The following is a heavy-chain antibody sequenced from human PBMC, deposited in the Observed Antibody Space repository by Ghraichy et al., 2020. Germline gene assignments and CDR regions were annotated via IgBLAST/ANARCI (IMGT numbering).Heavy chain of an antibody. V-gene: IGHV3-21*01. CDR2: ISSSSSYI. D-gene: IGHD3-3*01. CDR3: ARISPSEVTIFEGGYYMDV. J-gene: IGHJ6*03. CDR1: GFTFSSYS. Sequence: GGSLRLSCAASGFTFSSYSMNWVRQAPGKGLEWVSSISSSSSYIYYADSVKGRFTISRDNAKNSLYLQMNSLRAEDTAVYYCARISPSEVTIFEGGYYMDVWGKGTTVTVSS.